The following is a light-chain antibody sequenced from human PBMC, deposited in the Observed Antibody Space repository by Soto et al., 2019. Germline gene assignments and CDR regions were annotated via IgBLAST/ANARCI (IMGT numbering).Light chain of an antibody. CDR1: QDIANY. Sequence: DIQMTQSPSSLSASVGDRVTITCRASQDIANYLAWYQQKPGKVPQLLIYAAITLQSGVPSRFSGSGSGTDFTLTISSLQPEDVATYYCQKYYNAPRTFGQGTMVE. J-gene: IGKJ1*01. CDR2: AAI. V-gene: IGKV1-27*01. CDR3: QKYYNAPRT.